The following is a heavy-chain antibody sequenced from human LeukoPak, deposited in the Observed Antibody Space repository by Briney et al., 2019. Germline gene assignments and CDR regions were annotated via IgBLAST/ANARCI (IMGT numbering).Heavy chain of an antibody. D-gene: IGHD2-15*01. CDR2: MNPNSGNT. J-gene: IGHJ6*03. Sequence: ASVTVSCKASGYTFTSYDFNWVRQATGQGLEWMGWMNPNSGNTYYAQMLQGRVIITNNTYNSTAYMELCSLASDATASYYCASYANAGGKSYYYMDGWVEGTTV. CDR3: ASYANAGGKSYYYMDG. CDR1: GYTFTSYD. V-gene: IGHV1-8*01.